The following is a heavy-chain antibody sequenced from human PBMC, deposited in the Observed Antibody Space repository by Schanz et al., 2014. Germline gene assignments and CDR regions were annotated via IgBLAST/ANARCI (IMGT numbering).Heavy chain of an antibody. CDR2: MNESHSTI. J-gene: IGHJ3*02. CDR1: GFTFGTYA. Sequence: EVQLVESGGGWVQPGGSLRLSCAASGFTFGTYAMAWVRQAPGKGLEWVSAMNESHSTIYYADSVRGRFTISRDNAKNTLYLQMNTLRAEDTAVYYCARKMKLGVYGGKGHDSLDIWGQGTMVTVSS. CDR3: ARKMKLGVYGGKGHDSLDI. V-gene: IGHV3-23*04. D-gene: IGHD4-17*01.